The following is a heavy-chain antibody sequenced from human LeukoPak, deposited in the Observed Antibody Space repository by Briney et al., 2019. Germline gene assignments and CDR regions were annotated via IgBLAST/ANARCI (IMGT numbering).Heavy chain of an antibody. J-gene: IGHJ4*02. V-gene: IGHV1-69*05. D-gene: IGHD1-26*01. CDR1: GGTFSSYA. CDR3: QVGATSGFDY. CDR2: IIPIFGTA. Sequence: SVKVSCKASGGTFSSYAISWVRQAPGQGLEWMGGIIPIFGTANYAQKFQGRVTITTDESTSTAYMELSSLRSEDTAVYYCQVGATSGFDYWGQGTLVTVSS.